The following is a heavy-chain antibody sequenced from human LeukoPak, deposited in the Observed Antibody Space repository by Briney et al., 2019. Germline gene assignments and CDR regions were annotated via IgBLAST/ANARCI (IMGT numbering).Heavy chain of an antibody. CDR1: GYSISSGYY. V-gene: IGHV4-38-2*01. Sequence: SETLSLTCAVSGYSISSGYYWGWIRQPPGKGLEWIGSIYHSGSTYYNPFLKSRVTISVDTSKNQFSLKLNSVTAADTAVYYCARQLPTAAADTRGYFDYWGQGTVVTVSS. J-gene: IGHJ4*02. D-gene: IGHD6-25*01. CDR3: ARQLPTAAADTRGYFDY. CDR2: IYHSGST.